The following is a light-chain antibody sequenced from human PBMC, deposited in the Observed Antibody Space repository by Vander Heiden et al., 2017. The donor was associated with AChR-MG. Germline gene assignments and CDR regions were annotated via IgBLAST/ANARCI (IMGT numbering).Light chain of an antibody. CDR2: DAS. V-gene: IGKV3-11*01. Sequence: EIVLTQSPATLSLSPGERATLSCRASQSVSSYLAWYQQKPGQAPRLLIYDASNRATGTQARFSGSGYGTDFTLTISSLEPEDFAVYYCQQRSNGPPALTFGGGTKVEIK. CDR1: QSVSSY. J-gene: IGKJ4*01. CDR3: QQRSNGPPALT.